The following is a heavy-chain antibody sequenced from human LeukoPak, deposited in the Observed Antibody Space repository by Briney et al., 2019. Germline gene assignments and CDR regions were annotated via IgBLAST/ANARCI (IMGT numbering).Heavy chain of an antibody. J-gene: IGHJ6*02. D-gene: IGHD2-15*01. CDR3: ASPSVASMDV. V-gene: IGHV1-69*04. CDR1: GGTFSSYA. CDR2: IIPILGIA. Sequence: SVKVSCKASGGTFSSYAISWVRQAPGQGLAWMGRIIPILGIANYAQKFQGRVTITADKSTSTAYMELSSLRSEDTAVYYCASPSVASMDVWGQGTTVTVSS.